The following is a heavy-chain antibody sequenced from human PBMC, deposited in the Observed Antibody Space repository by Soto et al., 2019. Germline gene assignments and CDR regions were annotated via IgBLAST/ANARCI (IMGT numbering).Heavy chain of an antibody. Sequence: GASAKLCWEDYRVAYDCKALSWVRQADGKGLEWMGGIIPIFGTANYAQTFQGRVTITADESTSTDYMELSSLRSEDTAVYYCASPPYYDFLCGSARLAYWVQRTLVIV. CDR2: IIPIFGTA. CDR1: RVAYDCKA. D-gene: IGHD3-16*01. V-gene: IGHV1-69*01. CDR3: ASPPYYDFLCGSARLAY. J-gene: IGHJ4*02.